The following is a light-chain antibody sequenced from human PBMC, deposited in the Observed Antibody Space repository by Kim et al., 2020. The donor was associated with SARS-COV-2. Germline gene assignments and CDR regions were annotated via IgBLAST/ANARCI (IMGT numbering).Light chain of an antibody. Sequence: SSELTQDPAVSVALGQTVTITCQGDSLRSHYATWYQQKPGQAPVLVICCKNSRPSGIPGRFSGSNSGNTASLTIIGAQAEDEADYYCCSRDAIGHNYIFGSGTKVTVL. CDR3: CSRDAIGHNYI. CDR1: SLRSHY. CDR2: CKN. V-gene: IGLV3-19*01. J-gene: IGLJ1*01.